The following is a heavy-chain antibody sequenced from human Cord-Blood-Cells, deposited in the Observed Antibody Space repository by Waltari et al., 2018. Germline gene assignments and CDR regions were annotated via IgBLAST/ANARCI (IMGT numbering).Heavy chain of an antibody. J-gene: IGHJ4*02. CDR3: ARGGNVVVPAAIEEIDY. CDR1: GGSFRGYY. V-gene: IGHV4-34*01. Sequence: QVLLQQWGAGLLKPSETLSLTCAVYGGSFRGYYWSWIRQPPGKGLEWIGEINHSGSTNYNPSLKSRVTISVDTSKNQFSLKLSSVTAADTAVYYCARGGNVVVPAAIEEIDYWGQGTLVTVSS. CDR2: INHSGST. D-gene: IGHD2-2*01.